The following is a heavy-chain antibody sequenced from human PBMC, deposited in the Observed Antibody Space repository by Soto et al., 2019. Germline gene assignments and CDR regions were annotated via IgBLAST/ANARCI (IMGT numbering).Heavy chain of an antibody. Sequence: GGSLRLSCAASGFTFSSYGMHWVRQAPGKGLEVVAVISYDGSNKYYADSVKGRFTISRDNSKNSLYLQMHSLRAEDTAVYYCARVDYGDYAEYFQHWGQGTLVTVSS. J-gene: IGHJ1*01. V-gene: IGHV3-30*03. CDR2: ISYDGSNK. CDR3: ARVDYGDYAEYFQH. D-gene: IGHD4-17*01. CDR1: GFTFSSYG.